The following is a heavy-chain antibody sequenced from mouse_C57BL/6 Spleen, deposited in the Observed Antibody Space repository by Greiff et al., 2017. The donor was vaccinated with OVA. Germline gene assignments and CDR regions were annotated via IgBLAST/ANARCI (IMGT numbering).Heavy chain of an antibody. Sequence: EVQRVESGPGLVKPSQSLSLTCSVTGYSITSGYYWNWIRQFPGNKLEWMGYISYDGSTNYNPSLKNRISITRDTSKNQFFLKLNSVTTEDTATYYCADSMYYFDYWGQGTTLTVSS. V-gene: IGHV3-6*01. CDR3: ADSMYYFDY. J-gene: IGHJ2*01. D-gene: IGHD2-3*01. CDR1: GYSITSGYY. CDR2: ISYDGST.